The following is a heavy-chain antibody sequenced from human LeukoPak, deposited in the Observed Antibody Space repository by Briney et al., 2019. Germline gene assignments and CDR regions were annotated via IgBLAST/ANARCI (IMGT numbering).Heavy chain of an antibody. D-gene: IGHD2-15*01. CDR3: ARDAGQATPFDY. CDR1: GFTVSSYW. CDR2: IRRDGTT. J-gene: IGHJ4*02. Sequence: GGSLRLSCAASGFTVSSYWIHWVRQVPGKGLVWVSLIRRDGTTSFAASVQGRFTISRDNARNTLYLQMNSLAAEDTAVYYCARDAGQATPFDYWGPGTLVTVSS. V-gene: IGHV3-74*01.